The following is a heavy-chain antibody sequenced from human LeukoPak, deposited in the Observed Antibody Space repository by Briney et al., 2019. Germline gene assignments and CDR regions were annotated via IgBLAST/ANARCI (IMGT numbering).Heavy chain of an antibody. Sequence: ASVTVSCKVSGYTLTELSMHWVRQAPGKGLEWMGGFDPEDGETIYAQKFQGRVTMTEDTSTDTAYMALSSLRSEDTAIYYCATARQFSYYGLDVWGQGTTVTVSS. CDR3: ATARQFSYYGLDV. V-gene: IGHV1-24*01. CDR2: FDPEDGET. CDR1: GYTLTELS. D-gene: IGHD5-24*01. J-gene: IGHJ6*02.